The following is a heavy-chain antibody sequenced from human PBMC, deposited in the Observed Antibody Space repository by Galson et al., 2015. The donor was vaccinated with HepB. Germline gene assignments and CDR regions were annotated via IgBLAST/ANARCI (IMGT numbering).Heavy chain of an antibody. CDR2: ISAYNGNT. CDR3: ARDNFYGYCSGGSCYPFDY. Sequence: SVKVSCKASGYTFTSYGISWVRQAPGQGLEWMGWISAYNGNTNYAQKLQGRVTMTTDKSTRTAYMELGSLRSDDTAVYYCARDNFYGYCSGGSCYPFDYWGQGTLVTVSS. CDR1: GYTFTSYG. J-gene: IGHJ4*02. D-gene: IGHD2-15*01. V-gene: IGHV1-18*01.